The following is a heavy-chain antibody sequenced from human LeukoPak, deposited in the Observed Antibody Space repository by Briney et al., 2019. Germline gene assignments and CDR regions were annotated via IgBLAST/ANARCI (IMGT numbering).Heavy chain of an antibody. D-gene: IGHD3-10*01. Sequence: ASVKVSCKASGYTFTSYGISWVRQAPGQGLEWMGWISAYNGNTNYAQKLQGRVTMTTDTSTSTAYMELRSLRSDDTAVYYCAREGVLLHIPYWFDPWGQGTPVTVSS. J-gene: IGHJ5*02. CDR2: ISAYNGNT. CDR1: GYTFTSYG. V-gene: IGHV1-18*01. CDR3: AREGVLLHIPYWFDP.